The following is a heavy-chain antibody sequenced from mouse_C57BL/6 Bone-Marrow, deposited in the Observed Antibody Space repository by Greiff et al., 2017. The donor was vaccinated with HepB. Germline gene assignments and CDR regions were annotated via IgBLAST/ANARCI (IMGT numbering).Heavy chain of an antibody. CDR3: ARQGDGGDWFAY. CDR1: EYEFPSHD. CDR2: INSDGGST. Sequence: VQLQQSGGGLVQPGESLKLSCESNEYEFPSHDMSWVRKTPEKRLELVAAINSDGGSTYYPDTMERRFIISRDNTKKTLYLQMSSLRSEDTALYYCARQGDGGDWFAYWGQGTLVTVSA. D-gene: IGHD1-1*02. V-gene: IGHV5-2*01. J-gene: IGHJ3*01.